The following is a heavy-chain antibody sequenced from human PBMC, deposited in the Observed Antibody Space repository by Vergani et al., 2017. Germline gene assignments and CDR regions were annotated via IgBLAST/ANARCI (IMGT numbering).Heavy chain of an antibody. CDR2: MNPNSGNT. Sequence: QVQLVQSGAEVKKPGASVKVSCKASGYTFTSYDINWVRQATGQGLEWMGWMNPNSGNTGYAQKFQGRVTMTRNTSISTAYMELSSLRSEDTAVYYCARGLRAYGYFWSGYLDAFDIWGQGTMVTVSS. CDR3: ARGLRAYGYFWSGYLDAFDI. J-gene: IGHJ3*02. CDR1: GYTFTSYD. D-gene: IGHD3-3*01. V-gene: IGHV1-8*01.